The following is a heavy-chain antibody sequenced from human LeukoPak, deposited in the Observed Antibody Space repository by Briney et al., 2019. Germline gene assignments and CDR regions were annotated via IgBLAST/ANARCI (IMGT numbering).Heavy chain of an antibody. Sequence: SQTLSLTCSVSGVSISSYYWTWIRQPAGKGLEWIGRMYIGGTRNYNPSLKTRSTRSIATSKNQFSLKLSAVTPAAPAVYSCARDLPRENSYAYGFWFDPWGQGPLVTVFS. CDR1: GVSISSYY. V-gene: IGHV4-4*07. CDR3: ARDLPRENSYAYGFWFDP. J-gene: IGHJ5*02. CDR2: MYIGGTR. D-gene: IGHD3-16*01.